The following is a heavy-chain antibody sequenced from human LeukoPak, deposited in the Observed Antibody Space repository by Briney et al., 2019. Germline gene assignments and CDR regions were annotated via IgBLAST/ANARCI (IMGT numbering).Heavy chain of an antibody. CDR2: ISSSSSYI. J-gene: IGHJ3*02. V-gene: IGHV3-21*01. CDR3: AREVIAAAGTGAFDI. CDR1: GFTFSSYS. Sequence: PGGSLRLSCAASGFTFSSYSMNWVRQAPGKGLEWVSSISSSSSYIYYADSVKGRFTISRDNAKNSLYLQMNSLRTEDTAVYYCAREVIAAAGTGAFDIWGQGTMVTVSS. D-gene: IGHD6-13*01.